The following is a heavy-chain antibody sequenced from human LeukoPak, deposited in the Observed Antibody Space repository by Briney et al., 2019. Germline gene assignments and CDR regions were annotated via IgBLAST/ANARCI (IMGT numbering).Heavy chain of an antibody. CDR2: IYYTGST. D-gene: IGHD5-18*01. Sequence: SETLSLTCTVSGGSISSDYYYWNWIRQPPGKGLEWIGYIYYTGSTYYNPSLKSRVTISVDTSKNQFSLKLTSVTAADTAVYYCASPPRYSYRWMTWTYYFDYWGQGTLVTVSS. J-gene: IGHJ4*02. CDR1: GGSISSDYYY. V-gene: IGHV4-30-4*01. CDR3: ASPPRYSYRWMTWTYYFDY.